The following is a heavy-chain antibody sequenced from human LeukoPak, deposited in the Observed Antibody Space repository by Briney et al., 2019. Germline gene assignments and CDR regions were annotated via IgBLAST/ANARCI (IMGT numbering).Heavy chain of an antibody. CDR3: AKDAQRGFDYSNSLEY. CDR2: IRYDESNK. CDR1: GFTFSGYG. J-gene: IGHJ4*02. V-gene: IGHV3-30*02. Sequence: GGSLRLSCAASGFTFSGYGMHWVRQAPGKGREGVAFIRYDESNKYYVDSVKGRFTISRDNSENTLDLQMNSLRAEDTAVYYCAKDAQRGFDYSNSLEYWGQGDLVTVSS. D-gene: IGHD4-11*01.